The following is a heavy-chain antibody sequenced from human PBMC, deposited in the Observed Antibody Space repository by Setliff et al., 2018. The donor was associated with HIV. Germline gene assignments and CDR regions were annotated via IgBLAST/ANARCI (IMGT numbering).Heavy chain of an antibody. D-gene: IGHD4-17*01. CDR3: ARRIYGNNPYFDY. V-gene: IGHV4-34*01. CDR2: INQSGGI. Sequence: PSETLSLTCAVSGGSFSGYYWSWIRQPPGKGLEWIGEINQSGGINYNPSLKSRVTIPVDTSQNQFSLKLSSVTAADTAIYYCARRIYGNNPYFDYWSQGTLVTVSS. J-gene: IGHJ4*02. CDR1: GGSFSGYY.